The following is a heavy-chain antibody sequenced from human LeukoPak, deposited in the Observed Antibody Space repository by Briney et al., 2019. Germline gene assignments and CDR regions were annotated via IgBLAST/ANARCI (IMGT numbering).Heavy chain of an antibody. CDR3: VRDPSYGSSWYYYMDV. CDR2: ISSSSFKI. J-gene: IGHJ6*03. D-gene: IGHD6-13*01. CDR1: GFTFSEYW. Sequence: PGGSLRLSCAVSGFTFSEYWMRGVRQAPGKGLGWGSYISSSSFKIGYADSVKGRFTISRDNSKNSLYLQMDSLRVEDTAVYYCVRDPSYGSSWYYYMDVWGKGTTVTVSS. V-gene: IGHV3-11*06.